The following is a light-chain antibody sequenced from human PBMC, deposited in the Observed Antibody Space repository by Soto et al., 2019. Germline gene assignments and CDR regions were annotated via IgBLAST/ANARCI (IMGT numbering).Light chain of an antibody. J-gene: IGLJ1*01. CDR1: SSDVGGYNY. CDR2: DVS. Sequence: QSALTQPASVSGSPGQAITISCTGTSSDVGGYNYVSWYQQHPGKAPKLMIYDVSNRPSGVSNRSSGSKSGNTASLTISGLQAEDEADYYCSSYTSSSINYVFGTGTKVTVL. CDR3: SSYTSSSINYV. V-gene: IGLV2-14*01.